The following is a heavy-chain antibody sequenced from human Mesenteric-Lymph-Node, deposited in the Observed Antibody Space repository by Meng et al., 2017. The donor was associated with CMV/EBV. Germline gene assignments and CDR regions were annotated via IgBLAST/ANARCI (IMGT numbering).Heavy chain of an antibody. D-gene: IGHD2-2*02. J-gene: IGHJ4*02. CDR3: ARSFQLVVPAAIEY. CDR1: GYTFTGYY. V-gene: IGHV1-2*02. CDR2: INPNSGGT. Sequence: ASVKVSCKASGYTFTGYYTHWVRQAPGQGLEWMGWINPNSGGTNYAQKFQGRVTMTRDTSISTAYMELSRLRSDDTAVYYCARSFQLVVPAAIEYWGQGTLVTVSS.